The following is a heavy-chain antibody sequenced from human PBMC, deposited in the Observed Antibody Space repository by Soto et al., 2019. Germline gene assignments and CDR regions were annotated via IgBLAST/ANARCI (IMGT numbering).Heavy chain of an antibody. V-gene: IGHV3-21*01. CDR2: ISSSSSYI. CDR3: ASESPKGQYGMDV. J-gene: IGHJ6*02. Sequence: GGSLRLSCAASGFTFSSYSMNWVRQAPGKGLEWVSSISSSSSYIYYADSVKGRFTISRDNAKNSLYLQMNSLRAEDTAVYYCASESPKGQYGMDVWGQGTTVTVSS. CDR1: GFTFSSYS.